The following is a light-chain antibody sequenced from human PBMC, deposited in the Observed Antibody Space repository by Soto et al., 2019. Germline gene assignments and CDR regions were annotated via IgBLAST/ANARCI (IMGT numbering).Light chain of an antibody. CDR3: TSYTSSSTYV. J-gene: IGLJ1*01. V-gene: IGLV2-14*01. CDR2: EVN. Sequence: QSLLTQPAAVSGSPGQSITISCTGTSSDVDGYDYVSWYQQHPGKAPKLMIYEVNNRPSGVSTRFSGSKSGNTASLTISGLQADDEADYYCTSYTSSSTYVFGTGTKVTVL. CDR1: SSDVDGYDY.